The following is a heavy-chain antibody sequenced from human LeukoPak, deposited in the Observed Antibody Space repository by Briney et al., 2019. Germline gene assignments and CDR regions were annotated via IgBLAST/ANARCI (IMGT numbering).Heavy chain of an antibody. CDR2: INPNSGGT. CDR1: GYTFTGYY. Sequence: GPVKVSCKASGYTFTGYYMHWVRQAPGRGLEWMGWINPNSGGTNYAQKFQGRVTMTRDTSISTAYMELSRLRSDDTAVYYCARGPFGRRAFDIWGQGTMVTVSS. J-gene: IGHJ3*02. V-gene: IGHV1-2*02. D-gene: IGHD3-10*01. CDR3: ARGPFGRRAFDI.